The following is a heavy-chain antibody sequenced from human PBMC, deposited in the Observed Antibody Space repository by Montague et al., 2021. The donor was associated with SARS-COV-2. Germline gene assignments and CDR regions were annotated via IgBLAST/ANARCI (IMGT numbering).Heavy chain of an antibody. D-gene: IGHD3-22*01. CDR3: ARGRSETIIILVVPLYYYYLDV. V-gene: IGHV4-34*01. J-gene: IGHJ6*03. Sequence: SETLSLTCAVYGGSFSGYYWSWIRQPPGKGLEWIGEINHSGSTNYNPSLKSRVTISVDTSKNQFSLKLSSVAAADTAVYYCARGRSETIIILVVPLYYYYLDVWAKGPTVPVSS. CDR2: INHSGST. CDR1: GGSFSGYY.